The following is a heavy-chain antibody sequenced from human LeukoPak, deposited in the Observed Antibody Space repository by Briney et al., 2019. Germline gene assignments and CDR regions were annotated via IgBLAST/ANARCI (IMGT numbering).Heavy chain of an antibody. CDR2: INNSGATT. CDR1: EFTFSNYA. CDR3: AKIWFGLNVYYYYMDV. Sequence: GSLRLSCTASEFTFSNYAMSWVRQAPGKGLGWVSTINNSGATTYYADSVKGRFTISRDNSKNTLYLQMNSLRAEDTAVYYCAKIWFGLNVYYYYMDVWGKGTTVTVSS. J-gene: IGHJ6*03. V-gene: IGHV3-23*01. D-gene: IGHD3-10*01.